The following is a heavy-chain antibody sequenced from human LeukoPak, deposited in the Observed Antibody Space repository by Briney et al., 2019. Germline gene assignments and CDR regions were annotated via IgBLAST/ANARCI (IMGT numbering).Heavy chain of an antibody. D-gene: IGHD1-1*01. Sequence: SETLSLTCTVSGGSISSSSYHWGWIRQPPGKGLEWIGSIYYSGSTYYNPSLKSQVTISVDTSKNQFSLKLSSVTAADTAVYYCAGTWPQLSPWGQGTLVTVSS. CDR3: AGTWPQLSP. CDR1: GGSISSSSYH. V-gene: IGHV4-39*07. CDR2: IYYSGST. J-gene: IGHJ5*02.